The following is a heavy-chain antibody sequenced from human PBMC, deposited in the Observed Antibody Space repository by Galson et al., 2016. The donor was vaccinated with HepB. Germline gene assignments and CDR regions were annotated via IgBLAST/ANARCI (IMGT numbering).Heavy chain of an antibody. Sequence: SVKVSCKASGYTFTSYYLHWVRQAPGQGLEWMGIIKPSGGSTNYAQTFQGRVTMTRDTSTSTVYRELSSLRPEDTAVYYCAREDILGGYYDNNGTDIWGQGTMVTVSS. CDR2: IKPSGGST. CDR3: AREDILGGYYDNNGTDI. J-gene: IGHJ3*02. V-gene: IGHV1-46*01. D-gene: IGHD3-9*01. CDR1: GYTFTSYY.